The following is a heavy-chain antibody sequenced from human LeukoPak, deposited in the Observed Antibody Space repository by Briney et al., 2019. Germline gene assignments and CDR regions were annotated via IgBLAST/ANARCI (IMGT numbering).Heavy chain of an antibody. V-gene: IGHV3-21*01. CDR3: ARDTAAAGNYYYYYYYMDV. D-gene: IGHD6-13*01. CDR1: GFTFSSYS. J-gene: IGHJ6*03. Sequence: PGGSLRLSCAASGFTFSSYSMNWVRQAPGKGLEWVSSISSSSSYIYYADSVKGRFTISRDNAKNSLYLQMNSLRAEDTAVYYCARDTAAAGNYYYYYYYMDVWGKGTTVTVSS. CDR2: ISSSSSYI.